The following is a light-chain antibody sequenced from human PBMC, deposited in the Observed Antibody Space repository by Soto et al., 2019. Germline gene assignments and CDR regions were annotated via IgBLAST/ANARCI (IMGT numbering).Light chain of an antibody. CDR1: QSLLYSDGNTY. CDR3: MDGTHWPYI. J-gene: IGKJ2*01. CDR2: KVS. Sequence: DVAVTQSPLSLPVTLGQPASISCRSSQSLLYSDGNTYLNWFHQRPGQSPRRLIYKVSKREAGVPDRFSGSGSGTDFTLRISRVEAEDVGIYYCMDGTHWPYIFGQGTNLEIK. V-gene: IGKV2-30*01.